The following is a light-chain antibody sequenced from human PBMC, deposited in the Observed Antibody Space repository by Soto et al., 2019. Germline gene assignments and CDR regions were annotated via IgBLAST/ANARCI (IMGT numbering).Light chain of an antibody. CDR1: SSDFGSYKF. J-gene: IGLJ1*01. CDR2: ETS. CDR3: FSFTSTNTHV. Sequence: QSVLTQPASVSGSPGQSVTISCTGTSSDFGSYKFVSWYQHHPGKVPKVIIYETSKRPSGVSDRFSGSKSGNTASLTISGLQAEDEADYYCFSFTSTNTHVFGSGTKVTRP. V-gene: IGLV2-23*01.